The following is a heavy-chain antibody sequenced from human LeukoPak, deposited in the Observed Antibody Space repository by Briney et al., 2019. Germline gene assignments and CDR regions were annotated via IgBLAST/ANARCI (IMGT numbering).Heavy chain of an antibody. Sequence: GASVKVSCKASGGTFSSYAISWVRQAPGQGLEWMGGIIPIFGTANYAQKFQGRVTITTDESTSTAYMELSSLRSEDTAVYYCARTKDIVVVPAHGGAFDIWGQGTMVTVSS. J-gene: IGHJ3*02. CDR2: IIPIFGTA. CDR3: ARTKDIVVVPAHGGAFDI. V-gene: IGHV1-69*05. D-gene: IGHD2-2*01. CDR1: GGTFSSYA.